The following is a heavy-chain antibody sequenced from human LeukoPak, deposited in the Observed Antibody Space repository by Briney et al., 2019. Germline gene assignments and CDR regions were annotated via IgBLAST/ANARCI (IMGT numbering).Heavy chain of an antibody. CDR1: GYTFTSYD. CDR3: ARRGWTVYTGMTIYGMDV. J-gene: IGHJ6*02. D-gene: IGHD5-18*01. V-gene: IGHV1-46*01. Sequence: ASVKVSCKASGYTFTSYDMHWVRQAAGQGLEWMGIINPSGDSTSYAQKFQGRVTMTRDTSTSTVYMELSSLRSEDTAVYYCARRGWTVYTGMTIYGMDVWGQGTTVTVSS. CDR2: INPSGDST.